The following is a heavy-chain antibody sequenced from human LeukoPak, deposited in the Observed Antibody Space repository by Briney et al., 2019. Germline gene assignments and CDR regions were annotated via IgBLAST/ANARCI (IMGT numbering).Heavy chain of an antibody. CDR2: IHHTGHI. CDR1: GGSFSNYF. CDR3: ARDRGDIVVVTTFDY. J-gene: IGHJ4*02. Sequence: SETLSLTCAVYGGSFSNYFWNWIRQPPGKGLEWIAEIHHTGHINYNPSFKSRVTVSEDRSKNQFSLKLTSVTAADTAVYYCARDRGDIVVVTTFDYWGQGTLVTVSS. D-gene: IGHD3-22*01. V-gene: IGHV4-34*01.